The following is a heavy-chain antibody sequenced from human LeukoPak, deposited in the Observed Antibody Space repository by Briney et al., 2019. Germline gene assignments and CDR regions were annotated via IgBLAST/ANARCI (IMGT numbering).Heavy chain of an antibody. Sequence: PSETLSLTCTVSGGSISSSSYYWGWIRQPPGKGLEWIGSIYYSGSTYYNPSLKSRVTMSVDTSKNQFSLKLSSVTAADTAVYYCARFTLPGIVVVTARGAFDIWGQGTMVTVSS. V-gene: IGHV4-39*07. CDR2: IYYSGST. CDR3: ARFTLPGIVVVTARGAFDI. D-gene: IGHD2-21*02. J-gene: IGHJ3*02. CDR1: GGSISSSSYY.